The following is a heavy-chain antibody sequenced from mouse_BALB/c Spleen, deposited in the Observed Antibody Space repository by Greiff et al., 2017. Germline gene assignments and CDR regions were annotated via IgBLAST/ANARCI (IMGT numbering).Heavy chain of an antibody. D-gene: IGHD2-4*01. J-gene: IGHJ4*01. Sequence: EVQLVESGGGLVQPGGSLKLSCAASGFTFSSYAMSWVRQTPEKRLEWVASISSGGSTYYPDSVKGRFTISRDNARNILYLQMSRLRSEDTAMYDCAGESTMITRAMDYWGQGTSVTVSS. V-gene: IGHV5-6-5*01. CDR3: AGESTMITRAMDY. CDR2: ISSGGST. CDR1: GFTFSSYA.